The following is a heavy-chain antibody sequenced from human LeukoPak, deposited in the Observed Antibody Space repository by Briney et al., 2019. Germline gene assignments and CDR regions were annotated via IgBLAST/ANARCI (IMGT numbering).Heavy chain of an antibody. Sequence: GESLKISCKGSGYSFTSCWIGWVRQMPGKGLEWMGIIYPGDSDTRYSPSFQGQVTISADKSISTAYLQWSSLKASDTAMYYCATLSIAAAEGFDYWGQGTLVTVSS. CDR1: GYSFTSCW. V-gene: IGHV5-51*01. D-gene: IGHD6-13*01. J-gene: IGHJ4*02. CDR3: ATLSIAAAEGFDY. CDR2: IYPGDSDT.